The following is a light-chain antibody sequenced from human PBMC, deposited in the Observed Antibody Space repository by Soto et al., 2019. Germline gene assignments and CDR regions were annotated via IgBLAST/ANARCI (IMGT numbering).Light chain of an antibody. V-gene: IGKV3-20*01. CDR1: QSVSSSY. Sequence: EIVLTQAPGTLSLAPGERATLSCRASQSVSSSYLAFYQQKPGQAPRRLIYGASSRATGIPDRFSGSGSGTDFTLTISRLEPEDFAVYYCQQYGSSPPITFGQGTRLEIK. J-gene: IGKJ5*01. CDR2: GAS. CDR3: QQYGSSPPIT.